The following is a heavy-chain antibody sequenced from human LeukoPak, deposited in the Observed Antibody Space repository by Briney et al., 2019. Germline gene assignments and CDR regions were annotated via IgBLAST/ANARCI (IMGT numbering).Heavy chain of an antibody. CDR2: INNDGSST. CDR3: VRDNGGEHL. CDR1: GYTFGSYW. Sequence: GGSLRLSCAASGYTFGSYWMYWVRQAPGKGLVWVSRINNDGSSTIYADSVKGRFTISRDNAKNTLYLQMNSLRDDDTAVYYCVRDNGGEHLWGQGTLVTVSS. J-gene: IGHJ4*02. V-gene: IGHV3-74*01. D-gene: IGHD3-16*01.